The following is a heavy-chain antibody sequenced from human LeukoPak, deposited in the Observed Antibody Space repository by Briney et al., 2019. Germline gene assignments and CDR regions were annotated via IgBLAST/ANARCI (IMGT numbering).Heavy chain of an antibody. D-gene: IGHD3-22*01. CDR1: GYTFTSYG. V-gene: IGHV1-18*01. CDR2: ISAYNGNT. Sequence: ASVKVSCKASGYTFTSYGISWVRQAPGQGLEWMGWISAYNGNTNYAQKLQGRVTMTTDTSTSTAYMELRSLRSDDTAVYYCARDSLDYYDSSGYSRPYFDYWGQGTLVTVSS. CDR3: ARDSLDYYDSSGYSRPYFDY. J-gene: IGHJ4*02.